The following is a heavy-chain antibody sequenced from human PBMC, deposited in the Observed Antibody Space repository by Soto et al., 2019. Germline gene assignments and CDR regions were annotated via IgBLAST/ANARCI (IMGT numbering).Heavy chain of an antibody. D-gene: IGHD5-12*01. Sequence: SVKVSCKASGGTFSSYAISWVRQAPGQGLEWMGGIIPIFGTANYAQKFQGRVTITADESTSTAYMELSSLRSEDTAVYYCARPGGSYIVATIGDAFDIWGQGTMVTVSS. J-gene: IGHJ3*02. CDR3: ARPGGSYIVATIGDAFDI. CDR1: GGTFSSYA. V-gene: IGHV1-69*13. CDR2: IIPIFGTA.